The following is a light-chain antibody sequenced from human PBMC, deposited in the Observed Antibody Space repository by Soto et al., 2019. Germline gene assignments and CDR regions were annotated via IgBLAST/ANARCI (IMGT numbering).Light chain of an antibody. J-gene: IGKJ1*01. V-gene: IGKV3-15*01. CDR1: QSVSSN. CDR2: GAS. Sequence: EIVMTQSPATLSVSPGERATLSCRASQSVSSNLAWYQKKPGQAHRLLIYGASTRATGIPTRFSGSGSGTEFTLTISSLQSEDFAVYYCQQYNNWWTVGQGTRVEIK. CDR3: QQYNNWWT.